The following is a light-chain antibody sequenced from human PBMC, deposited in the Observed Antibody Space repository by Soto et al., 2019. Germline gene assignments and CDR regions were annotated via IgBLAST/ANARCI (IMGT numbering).Light chain of an antibody. CDR1: SSNIGAGYD. Sequence: QSVLTQPPSVSGAPGQRVTISCTGSSSNIGAGYDVHWYQQLPGTAPKRLIYGNSNRPSGVPDRFSGSKSGTSASLAITGLQAEDEADYYCQSYDSSLSGVVFCGGTQLTVL. V-gene: IGLV1-40*01. CDR3: QSYDSSLSGVV. J-gene: IGLJ2*01. CDR2: GNS.